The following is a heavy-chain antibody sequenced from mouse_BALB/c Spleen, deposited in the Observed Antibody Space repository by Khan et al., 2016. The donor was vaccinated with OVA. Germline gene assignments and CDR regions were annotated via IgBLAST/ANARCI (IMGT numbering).Heavy chain of an antibody. D-gene: IGHD2-14*01. V-gene: IGHV1-4*01. CDR3: GRDGAYHRNDGWFAY. CDR1: GYTFTSYT. Sequence: QVQLQQSGAELARPGASVKMSCKASGYTFTSYTIHWIKERPGQGLEWIGYINPSNGYTTYNQRFKDKATLTTDKSSTTAYLQLSSLTSDDSAVYNGGRDGAYHRNDGWFAYWGQGTLVTVAA. CDR2: INPSNGYT. J-gene: IGHJ3*01.